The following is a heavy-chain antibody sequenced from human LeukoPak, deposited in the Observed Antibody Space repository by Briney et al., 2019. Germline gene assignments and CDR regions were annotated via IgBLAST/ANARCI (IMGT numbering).Heavy chain of an antibody. J-gene: IGHJ6*03. V-gene: IGHV3-30*02. Sequence: PGGSLRLSCAASGFTFSSYGMHWVRQAPGKGLEWVAFIRYDGSNKYYADSVKGRFTISRDNSKNTLYLQMNSLRAEDTAVYYCARYYYGSGRNQYYYYYMDVWGKGTTVTISS. CDR1: GFTFSSYG. CDR2: IRYDGSNK. CDR3: ARYYYGSGRNQYYYYYMDV. D-gene: IGHD3-10*01.